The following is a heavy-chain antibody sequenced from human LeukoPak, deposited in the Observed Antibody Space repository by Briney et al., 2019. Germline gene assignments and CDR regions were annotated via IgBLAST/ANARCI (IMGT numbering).Heavy chain of an antibody. CDR2: SDPEDGET. Sequence: GASVKVSCKVSGSTLSDLSIHWVRQAPGKGLEYVGGSDPEDGETFHAQNFQGRVTMIEDTSIDTAYMELSSLRSEDTAVYYCVTDRARLFWYFDLWGGGTLVTVSS. D-gene: IGHD2-21*02. CDR3: VTDRARLFWYFDL. CDR1: GSTLSDLS. V-gene: IGHV1-24*01. J-gene: IGHJ2*01.